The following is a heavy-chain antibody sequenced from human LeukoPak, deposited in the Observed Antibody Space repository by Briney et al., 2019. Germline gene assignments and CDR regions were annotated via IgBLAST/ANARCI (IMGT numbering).Heavy chain of an antibody. Sequence: GGSLRLSCAASGFTFSSHVMRWVRQAPGQGLVWVSAISGSGGSTPYADSVRGRFTLSRDNSKNKLYLQMNRLRAEDTSVYYCAKGGVYSRWRDCCWGQGTLVTVSS. CDR1: GFTFSSHV. J-gene: IGHJ4*02. V-gene: IGHV3-23*01. D-gene: IGHD2-21*01. CDR3: AKGGVYSRWRDCC. CDR2: ISGSGGST.